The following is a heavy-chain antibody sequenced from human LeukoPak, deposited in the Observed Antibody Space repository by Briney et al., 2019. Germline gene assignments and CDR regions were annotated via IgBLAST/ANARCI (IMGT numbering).Heavy chain of an antibody. CDR3: ASPYCSSTSCYYYYYYGMDV. J-gene: IGHJ6*02. CDR2: IIPIFGTA. D-gene: IGHD2-2*01. Sequence: SVKVSCKASGGTFSSYAISWVRQAPGQGLEWMGGIIPIFGTANYAQRFQGRVTITADESTSTAYMELSSLRSEDTAVYYCASPYCSSTSCYYYYYYGMDVWGQGTTVTVSS. V-gene: IGHV1-69*01. CDR1: GGTFSSYA.